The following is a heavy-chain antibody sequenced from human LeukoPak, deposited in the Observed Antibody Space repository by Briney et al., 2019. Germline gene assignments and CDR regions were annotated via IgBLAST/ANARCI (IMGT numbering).Heavy chain of an antibody. V-gene: IGHV3-7*01. CDR3: ARAIRAPGTPENGFDI. J-gene: IGHJ3*02. D-gene: IGHD6-13*01. CDR1: GFTFSNYY. Sequence: GGSLRLSCAASGFTFSNYYMTWVRQAPGKGLEWVATIKVDGSEKHYVDSVKGRFTISRDNAKNSLYLQINSLRAEDTALYYCARAIRAPGTPENGFDIWGQGTMVTVSS. CDR2: IKVDGSEK.